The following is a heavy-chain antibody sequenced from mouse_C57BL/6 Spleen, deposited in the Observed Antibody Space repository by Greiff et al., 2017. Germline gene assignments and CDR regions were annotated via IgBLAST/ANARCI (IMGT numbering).Heavy chain of an antibody. J-gene: IGHJ1*03. CDR2: IDPNSGGT. CDR3: ARSWGPITTVVAPGYFDV. CDR1: GYTFTSYW. V-gene: IGHV1-72*01. Sequence: QVHVKQPGAELVKPGASVKLSCKASGYTFTSYWMHWVKQRPGRGLEWIGRIDPNSGGTKDNEKFKSKATLTVDKPSSTAYMQLSSLTSEDSAVYYCARSWGPITTVVAPGYFDVWGTGTTVTVSS. D-gene: IGHD1-1*01.